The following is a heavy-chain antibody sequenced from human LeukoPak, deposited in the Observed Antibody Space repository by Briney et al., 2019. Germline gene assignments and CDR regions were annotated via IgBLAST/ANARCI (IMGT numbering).Heavy chain of an antibody. CDR3: AKDETTWVTTPNF. Sequence: GGSLRLSCAASGFNFDDYAMQWVRQVPGKGLEWVSGISGNRASLGYADSAKGRFTISRDNAKNSLYLQMNSLRVEDTALYYCAKDETTWVTTPNFWGRGTLVTVSS. J-gene: IGHJ4*02. CDR2: ISGNRASL. D-gene: IGHD4-17*01. V-gene: IGHV3-9*01. CDR1: GFNFDDYA.